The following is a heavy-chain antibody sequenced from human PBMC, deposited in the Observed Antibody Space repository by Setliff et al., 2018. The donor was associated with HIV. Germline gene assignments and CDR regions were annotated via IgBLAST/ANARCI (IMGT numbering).Heavy chain of an antibody. CDR1: ELTFSNYA. CDR3: ARNQGNSLGQGFDY. V-gene: IGHV3-23*01. D-gene: IGHD1-1*01. J-gene: IGHJ4*02. CDR2: LSGSGGST. Sequence: GGSLRLSCAASELTFSNYAMTWVRQAPGKGLEWVSSLSGSGGSTYYADSVKGRFTISRDNSKNTLYLRMNSLRAEDTAVYYCARNQGNSLGQGFDYWGQGILVTVSS.